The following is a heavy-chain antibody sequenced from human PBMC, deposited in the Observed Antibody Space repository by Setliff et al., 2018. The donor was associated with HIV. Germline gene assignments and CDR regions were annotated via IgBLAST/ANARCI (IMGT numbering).Heavy chain of an antibody. Sequence: GESLKISCAASGFTFSSYAMSWVRQAPGKGLEWVSSISSSSSYIYYADSVKGRFSISRDNAKNSLYLQMNSLRAEDTAVYYCARGYCSSTTCLYYFDYWGQGTLVTVSS. J-gene: IGHJ4*02. D-gene: IGHD2-2*01. CDR1: GFTFSSYA. CDR2: ISSSSSYI. CDR3: ARGYCSSTTCLYYFDY. V-gene: IGHV3-21*01.